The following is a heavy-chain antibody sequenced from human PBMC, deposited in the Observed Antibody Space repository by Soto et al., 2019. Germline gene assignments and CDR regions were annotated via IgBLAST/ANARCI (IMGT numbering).Heavy chain of an antibody. V-gene: IGHV4-34*01. CDR2: INHSGST. CDR1: GGSFSGYY. Sequence: SETLSLTCAVYGGSFSGYYWSWIRQPPGKGLEWIGEINHSGSTNYNPSLKSRVTISVDTSKNQFSLKLSSVTAADTAVYYCARGGRSVARMPNWFDPWGQGTLVTVSS. J-gene: IGHJ5*02. D-gene: IGHD2-2*01. CDR3: ARGGRSVARMPNWFDP.